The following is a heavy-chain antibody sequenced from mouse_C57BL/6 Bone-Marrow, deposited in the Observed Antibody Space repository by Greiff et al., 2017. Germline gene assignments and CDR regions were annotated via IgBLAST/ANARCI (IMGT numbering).Heavy chain of an antibody. CDR2: IDPENGDN. V-gene: IGHV14-4*01. CDR3: SARGYFDV. Sequence: EVQLQQSGAELVRPGASVKLSCTASGFNIKDYYMHWVKQRPEQGLEWIGWIDPENGDNEYASKFPGQATITADTSSTTAYLQLSSLTTEDTAVYYCSARGYFDVWGTGTTVTVSS. J-gene: IGHJ1*03. CDR1: GFNIKDYY.